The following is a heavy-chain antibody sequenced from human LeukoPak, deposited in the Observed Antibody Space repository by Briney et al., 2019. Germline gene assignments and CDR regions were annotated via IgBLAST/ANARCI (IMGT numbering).Heavy chain of an antibody. J-gene: IGHJ4*02. D-gene: IGHD1-7*01. CDR1: GGSISSGSYY. CDR3: ARLAGTITGTRIFGY. CDR2: IYTSGST. V-gene: IGHV4-61*02. Sequence: KSSETLSLTCTVSGGSISSGSYYWSWIRQPAGKGLEWIGRIYTSGSTNYNPSLKSRVTISVDTSKNQFSLKLSSVTAADTAVYYCARLAGTITGTRIFGYWGQGTLVTVSS.